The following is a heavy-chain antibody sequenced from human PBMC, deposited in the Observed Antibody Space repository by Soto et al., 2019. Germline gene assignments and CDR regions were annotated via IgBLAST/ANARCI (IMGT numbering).Heavy chain of an antibody. CDR3: AKGGYYSLFDI. CDR2: ISGSGGRT. CDR1: GFPFSSYA. Sequence: GGSLRLSCVASGFPFSSYAMSWVRQTPGKGLEWVSGISGSGGRTYYADSVKGRFTISRDNSNNTLSLQMHILRVEDAAVYFCAKGGYYSLFDIWGQGTMVTVSS. V-gene: IGHV3-23*01. D-gene: IGHD3-16*01. J-gene: IGHJ3*02.